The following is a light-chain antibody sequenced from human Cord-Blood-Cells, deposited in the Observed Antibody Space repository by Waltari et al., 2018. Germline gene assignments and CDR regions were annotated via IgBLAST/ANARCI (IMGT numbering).Light chain of an antibody. CDR2: EVR. Sequence: QSALTQPPPLPGSPGQSFTISSPGTSSDVVSYNRVSWYQQPPGTAPKRMIYEVRNRPSGVPDRFSWSKAGNTASLTISGLQAEDGADYYCSSYTSSSTWVFGGGTKLTVL. J-gene: IGLJ3*02. CDR1: SSDVVSYNR. CDR3: SSYTSSSTWV. V-gene: IGLV2-18*02.